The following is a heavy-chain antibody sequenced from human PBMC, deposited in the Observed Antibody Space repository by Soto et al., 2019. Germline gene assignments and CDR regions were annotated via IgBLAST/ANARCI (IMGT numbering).Heavy chain of an antibody. V-gene: IGHV1-69*06. CDR3: ARARPKHYYGSGSYLGNYYYYGMDV. Sequence: GASVKVSCKASGGTFSSYAISWVRQAPGQGLEWMGGIIPIFGTANYAQKFQGRVTITADKSTSTAYMELSSLRSEDTAVYYCARARPKHYYGSGSYLGNYYYYGMDVWGQGTTVTVSS. D-gene: IGHD3-10*01. J-gene: IGHJ6*02. CDR2: IIPIFGTA. CDR1: GGTFSSYA.